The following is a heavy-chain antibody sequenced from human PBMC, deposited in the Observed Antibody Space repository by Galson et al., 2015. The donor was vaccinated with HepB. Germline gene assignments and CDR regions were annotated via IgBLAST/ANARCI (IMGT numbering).Heavy chain of an antibody. Sequence: SVKVSCKASGGTFSSYAISWVRQAPGQGLEWMGGIIPIFGTANYAQKFQGRVTIAADESTSTAYMELSSLRSEDTAVYYCARRHSSGYSPQSRTAQQYGMDVWGQGTTVTVSS. CDR1: GGTFSSYA. V-gene: IGHV1-69*13. CDR3: ARRHSSGYSPQSRTAQQYGMDV. CDR2: IIPIFGTA. J-gene: IGHJ6*02. D-gene: IGHD3-22*01.